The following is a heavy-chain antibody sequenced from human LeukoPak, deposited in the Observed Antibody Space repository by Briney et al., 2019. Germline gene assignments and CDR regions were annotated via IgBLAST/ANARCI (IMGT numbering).Heavy chain of an antibody. Sequence: GASVKVSCKASGYTFTGYYMHWVRQAPGQGLEWMGWINPNSGGTNYAQKFQGRVTMTRDTSISTAYMELSRLRSDDTAVYYCARGRGITYYDILTGYYYFDYWGQGTLVTVSS. CDR2: INPNSGGT. J-gene: IGHJ4*02. CDR1: GYTFTGYY. D-gene: IGHD3-9*01. CDR3: ARGRGITYYDILTGYYYFDY. V-gene: IGHV1-2*02.